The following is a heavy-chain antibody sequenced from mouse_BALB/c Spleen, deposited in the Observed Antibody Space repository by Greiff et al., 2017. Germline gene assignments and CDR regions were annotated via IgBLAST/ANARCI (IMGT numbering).Heavy chain of an antibody. CDR3: ARRGYGNYLYYAMDY. CDR2: ISSGGSYT. D-gene: IGHD2-10*02. V-gene: IGHV5-9-4*01. Sequence: EVHLVESGGGLVKPGGSLKLSCAASGFTFSSYAMSWVRQSPEKRLEWVAEISSGGSYTYYPDTVTGRFTISRDNAKNTLYLEMSSLRSEDTAMYYCARRGYGNYLYYAMDYWGQGTSVTVSS. CDR1: GFTFSSYA. J-gene: IGHJ4*01.